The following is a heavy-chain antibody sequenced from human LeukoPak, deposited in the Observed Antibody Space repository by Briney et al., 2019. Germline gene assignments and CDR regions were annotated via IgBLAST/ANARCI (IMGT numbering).Heavy chain of an antibody. CDR3: AKAQLWFGNYYMDV. D-gene: IGHD5-18*01. J-gene: IGHJ6*03. V-gene: IGHV3-30*02. Sequence: GGSLRLSCEASGFTFSGFGMHWVRQAPGKGLEWVAFIRYDGSSEFYVDSVEGRFTISRDNSKNTLYLQMNSLRAEDTAVYYCAKAQLWFGNYYMDVWGKGTTVTVSS. CDR2: IRYDGSSE. CDR1: GFTFSGFG.